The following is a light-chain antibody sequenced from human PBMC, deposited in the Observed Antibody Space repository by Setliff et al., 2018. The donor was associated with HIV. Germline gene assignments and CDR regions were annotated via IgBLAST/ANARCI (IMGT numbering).Light chain of an antibody. CDR1: SSDVGRYNL. CDR3: CSNTGSNTYV. Sequence: QSALTQPASVSGSPGQSITISCTGTSSDVGRYNLVSWYQQHPGKAPKLMIYQATKRPSGVSNRFSGSKSGNTASLTISGLQAEDKADYYCCSNTGSNTYVFGTGTKVTVL. V-gene: IGLV2-23*01. CDR2: QAT. J-gene: IGLJ1*01.